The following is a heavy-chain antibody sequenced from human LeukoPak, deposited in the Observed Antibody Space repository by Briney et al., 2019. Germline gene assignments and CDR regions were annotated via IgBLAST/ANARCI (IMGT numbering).Heavy chain of an antibody. CDR1: GGSISSGGYY. D-gene: IGHD3-22*01. CDR3: ARVTYYYDSSGLTKPYYFDY. V-gene: IGHV4-30-2*01. J-gene: IGHJ4*02. Sequence: SETLSLTCTVSGGSISSGGYYWSWIRQPPGKGLEWIGYIYHSGSTYYNPSLKSRVTISVDTSKNQFSLKLSSVTAADTAVYYCARVTYYYDSSGLTKPYYFDYWGQGTLVTVSS. CDR2: IYHSGST.